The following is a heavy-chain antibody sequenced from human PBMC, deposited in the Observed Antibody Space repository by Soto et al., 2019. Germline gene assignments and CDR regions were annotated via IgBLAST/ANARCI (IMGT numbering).Heavy chain of an antibody. Sequence: PSGALSLTCAVSGGSIRSYYWTWIRQPPGKGLEWLGYIFYSGSTFYNPSLKSRVTISIHTSKSQFSLQLTSVTAADTAVYYCARGAADTAMVDSWGQGSLVTVS. CDR2: IFYSGST. J-gene: IGHJ4*02. CDR3: ARGAADTAMVDS. V-gene: IGHV4-59*01. D-gene: IGHD5-18*01. CDR1: GGSIRSYY.